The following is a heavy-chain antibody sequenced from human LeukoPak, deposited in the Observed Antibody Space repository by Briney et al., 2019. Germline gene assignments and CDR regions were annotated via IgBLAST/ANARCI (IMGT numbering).Heavy chain of an antibody. CDR1: GFTFDDYA. V-gene: IGHV3-9*01. CDR3: ARPSGSYYVDAFDI. D-gene: IGHD1-26*01. Sequence: GGSLRLSCAASGFTFDDYAMHWVRQAPGKGLEWVSGISWNSGSIGYADSVKGRFTISRDNAKNSLYLQMNSLRAEDTAVYYCARPSGSYYVDAFDIWGQGTMVTVSS. CDR2: ISWNSGSI. J-gene: IGHJ3*02.